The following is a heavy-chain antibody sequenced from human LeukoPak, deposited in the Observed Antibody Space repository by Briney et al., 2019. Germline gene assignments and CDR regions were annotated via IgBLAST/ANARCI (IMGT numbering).Heavy chain of an antibody. CDR2: INHSGST. D-gene: IGHD3-22*01. CDR3: ARAPRITMIFFN. CDR1: GGSFSGYY. Sequence: SETLSLTCAVYGGSFSGYYWSWIRQPPGKGLEWIGEINHSGSTNYNPSLKSRVTISVDKSKNQFSLKLSSVTAADTAVYYCARAPRITMIFFNWGQGTLVTVSS. V-gene: IGHV4-34*01. J-gene: IGHJ4*02.